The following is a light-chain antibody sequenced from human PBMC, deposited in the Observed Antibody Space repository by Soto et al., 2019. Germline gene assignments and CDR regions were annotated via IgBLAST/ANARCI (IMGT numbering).Light chain of an antibody. V-gene: IGLV1-44*01. CDR3: AAWDDSLNGPV. Sequence: QSVLTQPPSASGTPGLRVTISCSGSSSNIGSNTVNWYQQLPGTAPKLLIYSNNQRPSGVPDRFSGSKSGTSASLAISGLQSEDEADYYCAAWDDSLNGPVFGTGTKLTVL. J-gene: IGLJ1*01. CDR2: SNN. CDR1: SSNIGSNT.